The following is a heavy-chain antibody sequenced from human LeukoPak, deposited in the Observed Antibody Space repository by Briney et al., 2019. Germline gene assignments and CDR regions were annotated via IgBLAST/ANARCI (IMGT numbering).Heavy chain of an antibody. CDR3: ARANYPYCSSTSCYLDI. CDR2: IYTSGST. Sequence: SETLSLTCTVSGGSISSYYWSWIRQPAGKGLEWIGRIYTSGSTNYNPFLKSRVTMSVDTSKNQFSLKLSSVTAADTAVYYCARANYPYCSSTSCYLDIWGQGTMVTVSS. J-gene: IGHJ3*02. V-gene: IGHV4-4*07. CDR1: GGSISSYY. D-gene: IGHD2-2*01.